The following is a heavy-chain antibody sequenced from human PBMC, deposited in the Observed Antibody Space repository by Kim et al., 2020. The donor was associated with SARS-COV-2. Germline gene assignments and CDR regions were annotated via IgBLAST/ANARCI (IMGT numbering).Heavy chain of an antibody. CDR3: AKDVDYDFWSGPIDY. V-gene: IGHV3-23*01. D-gene: IGHD3-3*01. J-gene: IGHJ4*02. Sequence: SVKGRFTISRDNSKNTLYLQMNSLRAEDTAVYYCAKDVDYDFWSGPIDYWGQGTLVTVSS.